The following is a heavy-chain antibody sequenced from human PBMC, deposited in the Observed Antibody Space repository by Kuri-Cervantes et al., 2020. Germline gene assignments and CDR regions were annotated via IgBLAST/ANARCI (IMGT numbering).Heavy chain of an antibody. CDR1: GGFISSSSDY. Sequence: GSLSLSCTVSGGFISSSSDYWGWIRQPPGKGLEWIGSIYYSGSTNYNPSLKSRVTISVDTSKNQFSLKLSSVTAADTAVYYCASSLGYCSSTSCGRYYYGMDVWGQGTTVTVSS. V-gene: IGHV4-39*07. CDR2: IYYSGST. J-gene: IGHJ6*02. D-gene: IGHD2-2*01. CDR3: ASSLGYCSSTSCGRYYYGMDV.